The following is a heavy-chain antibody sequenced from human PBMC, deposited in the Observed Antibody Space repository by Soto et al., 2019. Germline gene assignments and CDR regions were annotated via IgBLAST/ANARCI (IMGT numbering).Heavy chain of an antibody. D-gene: IGHD6-19*01. CDR2: ISAYNGNT. CDR1: GYTFTNFG. J-gene: IGHJ4*02. CDR3: ARAVAVAADFDY. Sequence: ASVKVSCKASGYTFTNFGISWVRQAPGQGLEWMGWISAYNGNTNYAQNFQGRVTMTTDTSTSTAYMELRSLRSEDTAVYYCARAVAVAADFDYWGQGTLVTGSS. V-gene: IGHV1-18*01.